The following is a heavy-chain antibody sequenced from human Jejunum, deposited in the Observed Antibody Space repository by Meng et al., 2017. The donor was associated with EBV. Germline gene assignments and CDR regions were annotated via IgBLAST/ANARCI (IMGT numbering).Heavy chain of an antibody. Sequence: AQMEGDGGGLVPTEGTLRPACAASAFTFSSYWRNWVSQAPVKVLVWVKRINSDGSSTSYAVSVKVRFTISRDNAKNTLYLQRNSLRTEDTAVYYCTREIWGFYSAYWGQGALVTVSS. V-gene: IGHV3-74*01. CDR3: TREIWGFYSAY. D-gene: IGHD4/OR15-4a*01. CDR2: INSDGSST. CDR1: AFTFSSYW. J-gene: IGHJ4*02.